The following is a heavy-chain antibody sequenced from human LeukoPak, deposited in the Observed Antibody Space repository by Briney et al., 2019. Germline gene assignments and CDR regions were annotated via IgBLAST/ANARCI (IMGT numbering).Heavy chain of an antibody. J-gene: IGHJ4*02. V-gene: IGHV4-59*08. D-gene: IGHD3-10*01. CDR1: GVSISSYY. CDR3: ASVPLPYYYGSGSPYTDY. Sequence: PSETLSLTCAVSGVSISSYYWSWIRQPPGKGLEWIGYIYYSGSTNYNPSLKSRVTISVDTSKNQFSLKLSSVTAADTAVYYCASVPLPYYYGSGSPYTDYWGQGTLVTVSS. CDR2: IYYSGST.